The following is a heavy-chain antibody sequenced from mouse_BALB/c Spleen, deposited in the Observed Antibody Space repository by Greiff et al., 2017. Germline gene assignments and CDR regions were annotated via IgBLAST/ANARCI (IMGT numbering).Heavy chain of an antibody. J-gene: IGHJ4*01. CDR1: GFSLTSYD. CDR2: IWTGGGT. CDR3: VSYYGSSPYAMDY. D-gene: IGHD1-1*01. Sequence: VQVVESGPGLVAPSQSLSITCTVSGFSLTSYDISWIRQPPGKGLEWLGVIWTGGGTNYNSAFMSRLSISKDNSKSQVFLKMNSLQTDDTAIYYCVSYYGSSPYAMDYWGQGTSVTVSS. V-gene: IGHV2-9-2*01.